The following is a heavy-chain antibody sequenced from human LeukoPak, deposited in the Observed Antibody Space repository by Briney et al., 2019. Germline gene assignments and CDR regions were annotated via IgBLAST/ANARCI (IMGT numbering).Heavy chain of an antibody. V-gene: IGHV2-5*02. D-gene: IGHD3-10*01. CDR2: IYWDDDK. Sequence: SGPTLVKPTQTLTLTCTLSGIPLRTNGVCVGWIRQPPGKALEWLALIYWDDDKRYRPSLKSRLTITQDTSKNQVVLKMTNMDPVDTVTYYCAHRSGPYGSGPYYYDYWGQGTLVTVSS. CDR3: AHRSGPYGSGPYYYDY. CDR1: GIPLRTNGVC. J-gene: IGHJ4*02.